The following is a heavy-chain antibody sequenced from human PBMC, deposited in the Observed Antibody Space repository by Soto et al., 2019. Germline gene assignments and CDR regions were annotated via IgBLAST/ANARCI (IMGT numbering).Heavy chain of an antibody. Sequence: SETLSLTCAVYGGSFSGYYWSWIRQPPGKGLEWIGEINHSGSTNYNPSLKSRVTISVDTSKNQLSLKLSSVTAADTAVYYCARFRRPKSNWGSRDYYYGMDVWGQGTTVTVSS. D-gene: IGHD7-27*01. J-gene: IGHJ6*02. CDR2: INHSGST. V-gene: IGHV4-34*01. CDR3: ARFRRPKSNWGSRDYYYGMDV. CDR1: GGSFSGYY.